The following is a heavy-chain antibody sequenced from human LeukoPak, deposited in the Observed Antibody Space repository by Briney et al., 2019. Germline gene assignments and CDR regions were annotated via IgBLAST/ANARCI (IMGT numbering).Heavy chain of an antibody. V-gene: IGHV4-59*11. CDR2: IYYSGST. CDR1: GGSIGTHY. J-gene: IGHJ4*02. Sequence: PSETLSLTCTVSGGSIGTHYWNWIRQPPGKGLEWIGYIYYSGSTNYNPSLKSRVTMSVDTSRNQFSLKLTSVTAADTAVYYCARDHASGYGGFDYWGQGTLVTVSS. D-gene: IGHD5-12*01. CDR3: ARDHASGYGGFDY.